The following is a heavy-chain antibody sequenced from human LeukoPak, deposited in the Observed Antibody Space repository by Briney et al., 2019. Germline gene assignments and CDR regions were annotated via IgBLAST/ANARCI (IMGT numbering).Heavy chain of an antibody. J-gene: IGHJ3*02. CDR3: ATLEDIVLSDAFDI. Sequence: ASVKVSCTASGYTFTSYYMHWVRQAPGQGLEWMGRINPNSGGTNYAQKFQGRVTMTRDTSISTAYMELSRLRSDDTAVYYCATLEDIVLSDAFDIWGQGTMVTVSS. D-gene: IGHD2-8*01. CDR1: GYTFTSYY. V-gene: IGHV1-2*06. CDR2: INPNSGGT.